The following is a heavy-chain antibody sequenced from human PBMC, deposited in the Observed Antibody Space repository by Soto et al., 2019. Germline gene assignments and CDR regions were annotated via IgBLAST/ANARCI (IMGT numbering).Heavy chain of an antibody. J-gene: IGHJ4*02. V-gene: IGHV4-30-2*01. CDR1: GGSIGSGGHS. CDR2: IYHSGST. Sequence: QLQLQESGSRLVKPSQTLSLICDVSGGSIGSGGHSWSWIRQPPGKGLEWIGYIYHSGSTYYHPSLKSRVTISIDRSKNQFSPKLISVTAADTAVYSWARILLGNVDYWGQGTPGSVSS. CDR3: ARILLGNVDY. D-gene: IGHD2-8*01.